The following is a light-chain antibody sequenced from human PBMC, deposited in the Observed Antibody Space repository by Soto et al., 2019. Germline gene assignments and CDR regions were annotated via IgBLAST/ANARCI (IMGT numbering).Light chain of an antibody. J-gene: IGLJ2*01. V-gene: IGLV2-14*01. CDR1: NSDIGGNNY. CDR3: SSYTGSRTV. CDR2: EVI. Sequence: QSALTQPASVSGSAGQSITISCAGTNSDIGGNNYVSWYQHHPGKAPKLIIYEVIYRPSGSSNRFSGSKSGNTASLTISGLQAEDEADYYCSSYTGSRTVFGGGTQLTVL.